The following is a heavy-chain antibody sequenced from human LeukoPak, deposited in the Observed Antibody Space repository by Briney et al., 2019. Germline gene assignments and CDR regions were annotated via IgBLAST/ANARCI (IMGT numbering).Heavy chain of an antibody. CDR2: INSDGSST. V-gene: IGHV3-74*01. Sequence: GGSLRLSCAASGFTFSIYWMHWVRQAPGKGLVWVSRINSDGSSTSYADSVKGRFTISRDNAKNTLYLQMNSLRAEDTAVYYCARDRRDGGDYFDYWGQGTLVTVSS. D-gene: IGHD3-16*01. J-gene: IGHJ4*02. CDR1: GFTFSIYW. CDR3: ARDRRDGGDYFDY.